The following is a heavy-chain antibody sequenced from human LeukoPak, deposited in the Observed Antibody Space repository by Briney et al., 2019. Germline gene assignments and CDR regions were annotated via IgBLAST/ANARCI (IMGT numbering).Heavy chain of an antibody. V-gene: IGHV1-8*01. CDR2: MNPNSGNT. J-gene: IGHJ3*02. CDR1: GYTFASYD. D-gene: IGHD3-22*01. CDR3: ARADDSTDAFDI. Sequence: ASVKVSCKASGYTFASYDINWVRQATGQGLEWMGWMNPNSGNTGYAQKFQGRVTMTRNTSISTAYMELSSLRSEDTAVYYCARADDSTDAFDIWGQGTMVTVSS.